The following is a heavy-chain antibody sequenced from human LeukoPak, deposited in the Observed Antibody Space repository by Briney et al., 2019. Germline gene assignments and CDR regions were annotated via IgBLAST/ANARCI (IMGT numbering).Heavy chain of an antibody. CDR1: GGSVSTSDYY. V-gene: IGHV4-39*07. CDR2: VFYTGKT. CDR3: ARTWDSSGYQLGSFDY. J-gene: IGHJ4*02. Sequence: SETLSLTCTVSGGSVSTSDYYWGWIRQSPVKGLEWIGDVFYTGKTNYNPSLKSRVTISVDTSKNQFSLKLSSVTAADTAVYYCARTWDSSGYQLGSFDYWGQGTLVTVSP. D-gene: IGHD3-22*01.